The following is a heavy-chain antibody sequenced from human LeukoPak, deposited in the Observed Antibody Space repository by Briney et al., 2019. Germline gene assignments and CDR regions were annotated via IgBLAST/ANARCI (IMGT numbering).Heavy chain of an antibody. CDR3: APSGDWSSQADY. CDR2: IYPGDSDT. J-gene: IGHJ4*02. CDR1: GDNFASHW. D-gene: IGHD2-21*02. Sequence: GESLKISCKGSGDNFASHWVGWVRQMSGKGLEWMGFIYPGDSDTRYSPSFQGQVTISADKSISTAYLQWSSLKASDTAMYYCAPSGDWSSQADYWGQGTLVTVSS. V-gene: IGHV5-51*01.